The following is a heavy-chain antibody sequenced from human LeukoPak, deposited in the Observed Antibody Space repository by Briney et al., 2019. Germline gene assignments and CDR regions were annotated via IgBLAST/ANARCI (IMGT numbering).Heavy chain of an antibody. CDR2: ISGSGGST. CDR1: GFTFSSYA. D-gene: IGHD5-12*01. CDR3: AKDMQTWPRFPDY. J-gene: IGHJ4*02. V-gene: IGHV3-23*01. Sequence: GGSLRLSCAASGFTFSSYAMSWVRQAPGKGLEWVSAISGSGGSTYYADSVKGRFTSSRDNPKNTLYLQMNGLRVEDTAVYYCAKDMQTWPRFPDYWGQGTLVTVSS.